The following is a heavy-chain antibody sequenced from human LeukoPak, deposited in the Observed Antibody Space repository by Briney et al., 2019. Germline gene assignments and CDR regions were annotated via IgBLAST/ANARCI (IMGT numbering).Heavy chain of an antibody. J-gene: IGHJ4*02. CDR1: GFTFSSYS. CDR2: ISSSSSYI. Sequence: GGSLRLSCAASGFTFSSYSMNWVRQAPGKGLEWVSSISSSSSYIYYADSVKGRFTISRDNAKNSLYLQMNSLRAEDTAVYYCARVASSSGWWILDYWGQGTLVTVSS. CDR3: ARVASSSGWWILDY. V-gene: IGHV3-21*01. D-gene: IGHD6-19*01.